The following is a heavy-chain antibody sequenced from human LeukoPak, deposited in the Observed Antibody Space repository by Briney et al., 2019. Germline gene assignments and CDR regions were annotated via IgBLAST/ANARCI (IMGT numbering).Heavy chain of an antibody. J-gene: IGHJ5*02. CDR2: IYYSGST. V-gene: IGHV4-30-4*07. CDR3: ARGSGSYYFWFDP. CDR1: GGSISSGGYS. D-gene: IGHD3-10*01. Sequence: SETLSLTCAVSGGSISSGGYSWSWIRQPPGKGLEWIGYIYYSGSTYYNPSLKSRVTISVDTPKNQFSLKLSSVTAADTAVYYCARGSGSYYFWFDPWGQGTLVTVSS.